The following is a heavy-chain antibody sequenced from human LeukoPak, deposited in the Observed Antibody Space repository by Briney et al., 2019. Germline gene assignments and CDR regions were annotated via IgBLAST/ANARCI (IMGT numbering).Heavy chain of an antibody. CDR3: AAVIDY. CDR1: GFTFSNYE. CDR2: ISNSGNTK. J-gene: IGHJ4*02. Sequence: PGGSLRLSCAASGFTFSNYEMNWIRQAPGKGLEWISYISNSGNTKYYADSVKGRFSISRDNANNSVYLQMNNLRAEDTAVYYCAAVIDYWGQETLVTVSS. V-gene: IGHV3-48*03.